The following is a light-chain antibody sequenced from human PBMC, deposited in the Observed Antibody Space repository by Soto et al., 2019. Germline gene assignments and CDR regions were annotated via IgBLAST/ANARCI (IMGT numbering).Light chain of an antibody. CDR2: SDN. J-gene: IGLJ3*02. CDR3: AVWDDSLNGPV. V-gene: IGLV1-44*01. Sequence: QTVVTQPPSASGTPGQRVTISCSGGASNIGRNTVNWYQDLPRTAPKLLISSDNKRPSGVPDRFSGSKSGTSASLAISGLQSEDEADYYCAVWDDSLNGPVFGGGTKLTVL. CDR1: ASNIGRNT.